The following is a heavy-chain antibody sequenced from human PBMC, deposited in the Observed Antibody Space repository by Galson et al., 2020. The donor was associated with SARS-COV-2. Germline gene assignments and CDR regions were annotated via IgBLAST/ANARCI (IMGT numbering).Heavy chain of an antibody. CDR2: ISGSGDST. CDR1: GFTFSSSG. CDR3: AKDQTNYDSFNGYSDYDYYGLDV. J-gene: IGHJ6*02. D-gene: IGHD3-9*01. V-gene: IGHV3-23*01. Sequence: GGTLRLSCAASGFTFSSSGMRWVRHAPGKGREWVSTISGSGDSTNYAAPVKGRFTISSDNSKNTLYLQMNRLRAEDTAGYYCAKDQTNYDSFNGYSDYDYYGLDVWGQGTTVTVSS.